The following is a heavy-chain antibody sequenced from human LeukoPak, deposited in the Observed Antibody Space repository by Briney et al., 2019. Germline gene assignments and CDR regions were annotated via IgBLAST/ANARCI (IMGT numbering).Heavy chain of an antibody. V-gene: IGHV4-59*08. J-gene: IGHJ4*02. CDR1: GGSIGSDC. CDR2: IYYTGGT. CDR3: ARHIGGWLYYFDY. Sequence: KPSETLSLTCTVSGGSIGSDCWTWIRQPPGKGLEYIGYIYYTGGTNYNPSLKSRVTISVDTSKNQFSLKLSSVTAADTAVYYCARHIGGWLYYFDYWGQGTLVTVSS. D-gene: IGHD6-19*01.